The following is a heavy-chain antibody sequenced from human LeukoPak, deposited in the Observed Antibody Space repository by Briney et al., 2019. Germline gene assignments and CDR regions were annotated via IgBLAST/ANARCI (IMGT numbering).Heavy chain of an antibody. V-gene: IGHV3-48*01. CDR2: ISSGSSTI. CDR3: ARGRADYYFDY. D-gene: IGHD2-21*02. Sequence: GGSLRLSCAASGFTFSGYSMNWVRQAPGKGLEWVSYISSGSSTIYYAGSVRGRFTISRDNAKSSLYLQMNSLRAEDTAVYYFARGRADYYFDYWSQGTLVTVSS. CDR1: GFTFSGYS. J-gene: IGHJ4*02.